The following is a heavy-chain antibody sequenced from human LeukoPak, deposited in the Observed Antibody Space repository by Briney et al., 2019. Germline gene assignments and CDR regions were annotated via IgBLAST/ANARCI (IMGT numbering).Heavy chain of an antibody. CDR3: ARGRVSSSTWHSTYYYYFYMDV. J-gene: IGHJ6*03. CDR1: DDSITIYY. V-gene: IGHV4-59*01. CDR2: IDHTGTT. D-gene: IGHD4-11*01. Sequence: PSETLSPTCSVSDDSITIYYWTWIRQPPGKGLEWIGYIDHTGTTNYNPSLNSRVTISRDTSKNHFSLQLSSVTAADTAVYFCARGRVSSSTWHSTYYYYFYMDVWGKGTTVTVSS.